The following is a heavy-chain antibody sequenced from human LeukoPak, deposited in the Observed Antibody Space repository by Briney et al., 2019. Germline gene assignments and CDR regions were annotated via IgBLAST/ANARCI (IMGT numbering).Heavy chain of an antibody. V-gene: IGHV4-30-4*01. CDR3: ARLRDLYSFFDY. J-gene: IGHJ4*02. CDR1: GGSISSDDYY. D-gene: IGHD5-18*01. Sequence: SETLSLTCTVSGGSISSDDYYWSWIRQPPGKGLEWIGYIYYSGITYYNPSLKSRVTISVDTSKNQFSLKLSSVTAADTAVYYCARLRDLYSFFDYWGQGTLVTVSS. CDR2: IYYSGIT.